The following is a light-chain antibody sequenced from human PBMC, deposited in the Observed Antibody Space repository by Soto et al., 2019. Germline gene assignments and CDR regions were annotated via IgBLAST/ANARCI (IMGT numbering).Light chain of an antibody. Sequence: QSVLTRPRSVSGSPGQSVTVSCAGTSSDVGGYNYVAWYQQLPGKAPKRRIYDCTKRPSGVPHRFSGSKSGNTASLTISGLQAEDEADYYCCSYAGTFTFVFGAGTKVTVL. J-gene: IGLJ1*01. CDR3: CSYAGTFTFV. V-gene: IGLV2-11*01. CDR1: SSDVGGYNY. CDR2: DCT.